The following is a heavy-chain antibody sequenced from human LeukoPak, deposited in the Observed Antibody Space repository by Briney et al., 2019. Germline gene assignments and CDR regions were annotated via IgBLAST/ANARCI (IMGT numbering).Heavy chain of an antibody. CDR3: AQGAGYCSGGSCYSIDY. CDR1: GFTFSSYG. CDR2: ISYDGSNK. J-gene: IGHJ4*02. Sequence: GRSPRLSCAASGFTFSSYGMRWVRQAPGKGLEWVAVISYDGSNKYYADSVKGRFTISRDNSKNTLYLQMNSLRAEDTAVYYCAQGAGYCSGGSCYSIDYWGQGTLVTVSS. D-gene: IGHD2-15*01. V-gene: IGHV3-30*18.